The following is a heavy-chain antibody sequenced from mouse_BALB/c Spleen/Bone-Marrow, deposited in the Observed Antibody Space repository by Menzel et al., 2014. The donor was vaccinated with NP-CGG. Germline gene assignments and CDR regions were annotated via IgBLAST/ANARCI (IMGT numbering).Heavy chain of an antibody. CDR2: IYYSGTI. D-gene: IGHD1-1*02. CDR3: ARDGNYAMDY. Sequence: VQLKESGPGLVKPSQTVSLTCTVTGISITTGNYRWSWIRQFPGNKLEWIGHIYYSGTITYNPSLTSRTTITRDTSKNQFFLEMNSLTAEDTATYYCARDGNYAMDYWGQGTSVTVSS. V-gene: IGHV3-5*02. CDR1: GISITTGNYR. J-gene: IGHJ4*01.